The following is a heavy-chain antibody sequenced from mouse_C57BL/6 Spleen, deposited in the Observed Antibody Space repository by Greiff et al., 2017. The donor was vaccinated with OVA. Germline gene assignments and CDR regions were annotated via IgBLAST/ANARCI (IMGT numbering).Heavy chain of an antibody. V-gene: IGHV1-59*01. D-gene: IGHD1-1*01. CDR3: ARYGGMVYYYGRCY. CDR2: IDPSDSYT. Sequence: QVQLQQPGAELVRPGTSVKLSCKASGYTFTSYWMHWVKQRPGQGLEWIGVIDPSDSYTNYNQKFKGKATLTVDTSSSTAYMQLSSLTSEDSAVYYCARYGGMVYYYGRCYWGQGTTLTVSS. J-gene: IGHJ2*01. CDR1: GYTFTSYW.